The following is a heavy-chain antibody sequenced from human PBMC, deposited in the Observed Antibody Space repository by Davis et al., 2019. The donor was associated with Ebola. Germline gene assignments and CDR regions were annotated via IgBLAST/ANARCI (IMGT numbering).Heavy chain of an antibody. CDR2: ISSSGSTI. D-gene: IGHD6-13*01. CDR3: ARALAAVGFNWFDP. CDR1: GFTFSDYY. V-gene: IGHV3-11*01. Sequence: GESLKISCAASGFTFSDYYMAWIRQAPGKWLEWVSYISSSGSTIYYGDSVKGRFTISRDNAKNSLYLQMNSLRTEDTAVYYCARALAAVGFNWFDPWGQGTLVTVSS. J-gene: IGHJ5*02.